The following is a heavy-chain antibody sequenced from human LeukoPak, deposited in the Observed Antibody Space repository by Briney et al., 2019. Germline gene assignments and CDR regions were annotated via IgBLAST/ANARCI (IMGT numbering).Heavy chain of an antibody. CDR3: AELGITMIGGV. V-gene: IGHV3-48*04. Sequence: PGRSLRLSCAASGFTFSSYSMNWARQAPGKGLEWVSYISSNGSTIYYADSVKGRFTISRDNAKNSLYLQMNTLRAEDTAVYYCAELGITMIGGVWGKGTTVTISS. CDR2: ISSNGSTI. D-gene: IGHD3-10*02. CDR1: GFTFSSYS. J-gene: IGHJ6*04.